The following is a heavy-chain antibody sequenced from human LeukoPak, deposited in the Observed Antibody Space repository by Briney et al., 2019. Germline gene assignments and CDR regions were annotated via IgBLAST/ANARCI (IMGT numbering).Heavy chain of an antibody. Sequence: PGGSLRLSCAASGFTFSSYGMHWVRQAPGKGLEWVAVIWYDGSNKYYADSVKGRFTISRGNSKNTPYLQMNSLRAEDTAVYYCARDNRYYDSSGALYNWFDPWGQGTLVTVSS. CDR3: ARDNRYYDSSGALYNWFDP. CDR1: GFTFSSYG. J-gene: IGHJ5*02. D-gene: IGHD3-22*01. CDR2: IWYDGSNK. V-gene: IGHV3-33*01.